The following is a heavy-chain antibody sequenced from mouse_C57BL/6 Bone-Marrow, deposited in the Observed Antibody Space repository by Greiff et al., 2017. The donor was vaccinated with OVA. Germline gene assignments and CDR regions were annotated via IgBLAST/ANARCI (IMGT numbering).Heavy chain of an antibody. J-gene: IGHJ2*01. Sequence: VKLMESGAELVKPGASVKLSCKASGYTFTEYTIHWVKQRSGQGLEWIGWFYPGSGSIKYNEKFKDKATLTADKSSSTVYMELSRLTSEDSAVYFCARHLYYYGSSHYFDYWGQGTTLTVSS. CDR2: FYPGSGSI. CDR1: GYTFTEYT. D-gene: IGHD1-1*01. V-gene: IGHV1-62-2*01. CDR3: ARHLYYYGSSHYFDY.